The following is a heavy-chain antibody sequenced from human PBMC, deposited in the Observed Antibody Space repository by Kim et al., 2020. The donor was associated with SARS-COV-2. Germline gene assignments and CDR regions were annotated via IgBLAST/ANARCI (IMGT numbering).Heavy chain of an antibody. CDR2: IKVAGSEM. D-gene: IGHD3-10*01. CDR3: ARGGLFYSFDI. V-gene: IGHV3-7*01. Sequence: GGSLRLSCAASGFSFSGYWMNWLRQPPGEGLGWMASIKVAGSEMEYVDSMRGRFTISSDNAKNSLYLQMSSLRAEDTAVYYCARGGLFYSFDILGQG. J-gene: IGHJ3*02. CDR1: GFSFSGYW.